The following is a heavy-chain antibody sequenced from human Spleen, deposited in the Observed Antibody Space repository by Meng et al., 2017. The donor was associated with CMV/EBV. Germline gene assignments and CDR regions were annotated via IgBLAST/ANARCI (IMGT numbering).Heavy chain of an antibody. D-gene: IGHD1-26*01. V-gene: IGHV3-23*01. CDR1: LTFSSDA. J-gene: IGHJ4*02. CDR3: ANGIQKGDIVGATPFDY. CDR2: ISGSGGST. Sequence: LTFSSDAMSWVRQAPGKGLEWVSAISGSGGSTYYADSVKGRFTISRDNSKNTLYLQMNSLRAEDTAVYYCANGIQKGDIVGATPFDYWGQGTLVTVSS.